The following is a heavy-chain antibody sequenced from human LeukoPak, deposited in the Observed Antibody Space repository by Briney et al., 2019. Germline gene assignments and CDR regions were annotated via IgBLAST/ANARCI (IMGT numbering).Heavy chain of an antibody. V-gene: IGHV3-23*01. CDR1: GFTFSSYA. CDR2: ISGSGGST. Sequence: GGSLRLSCAASGFTFSSYAMSWVRQAPGKGLEWVSAISGSGGSTNYADSVKGRFTISRDNAENTLFLQMNSLGADDTAVYYCARAGWYRFDYWGQGTLVTVSS. D-gene: IGHD6-19*01. CDR3: ARAGWYRFDY. J-gene: IGHJ4*02.